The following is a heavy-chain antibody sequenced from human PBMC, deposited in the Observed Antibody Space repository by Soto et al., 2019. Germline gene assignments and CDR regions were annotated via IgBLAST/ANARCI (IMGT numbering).Heavy chain of an antibody. CDR3: ARGLRSSGYAMDV. CDR2: IISRGSTI. V-gene: IGHV3-48*03. Sequence: GGSLRLSCAASGFTFSSYEMNWVRQAPGRGLEWVSYIISRGSTIYYADSVKGRFTISRDNAKNSLYLQMNSLRAEDTAVYYCARGLRSSGYAMDVWGQGTTVTVSS. D-gene: IGHD6-13*01. J-gene: IGHJ6*02. CDR1: GFTFSSYE.